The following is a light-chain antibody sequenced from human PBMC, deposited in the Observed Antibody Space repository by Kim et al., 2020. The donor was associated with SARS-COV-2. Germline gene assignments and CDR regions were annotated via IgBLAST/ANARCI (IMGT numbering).Light chain of an antibody. V-gene: IGKV3D-7*01. J-gene: IGKJ2*01. CDR2: GAS. CDR1: QSVSNSY. CDR3: QQDYNLPYT. Sequence: PGERVTLSCRASQSVSNSYLTWYQQKPGQAPRLLIYGASTRATGIPARFSGSGSGTDFTLTISSLQPEDFAVYYCQQDYNLPYTFGQGTKLEI.